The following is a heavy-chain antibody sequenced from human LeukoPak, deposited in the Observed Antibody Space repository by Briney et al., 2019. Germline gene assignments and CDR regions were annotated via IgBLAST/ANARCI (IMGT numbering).Heavy chain of an antibody. D-gene: IGHD3-22*01. V-gene: IGHV3-21*01. CDR1: GFTFSSYS. CDR2: INSSSSYI. Sequence: GGSLRLSCAASGFTFSSYSMNWVRQAPGQGLEWVASINSSSSYIYYADSVKGRFTISRDNAKNSVYLQMNSLRAEDTAVYYCARDLGQYYDTSDNWFDPWGQGTLVTVAS. J-gene: IGHJ5*02. CDR3: ARDLGQYYDTSDNWFDP.